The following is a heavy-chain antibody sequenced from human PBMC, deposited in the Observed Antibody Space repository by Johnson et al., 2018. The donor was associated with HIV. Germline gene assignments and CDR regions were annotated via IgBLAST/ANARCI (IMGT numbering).Heavy chain of an antibody. J-gene: IGHJ3*02. CDR3: AKDQWMFDI. CDR2: ISYDGSNK. CDR1: GFTFSSYA. V-gene: IGHV3-30*04. Sequence: QVQLLESGGGVVQPGRSLRLSCAASGFTFSSYAMHWVRQAPGKGLEWVAVISYDGSNKYYADSVKGRFTISRDNSKNTLYLQMNSLRAEDTALYYCAKDQWMFDIWGQGTMVTVSS. D-gene: IGHD3-10*02.